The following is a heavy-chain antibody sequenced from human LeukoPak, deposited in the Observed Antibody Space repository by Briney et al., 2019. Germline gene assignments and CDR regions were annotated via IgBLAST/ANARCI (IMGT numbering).Heavy chain of an antibody. Sequence: PSETLSLTCTVTGGSISSYYWSWIRQPAGKGLEWIGRIYTSGSTNYNPSLKSRVTMSVDTSKNQFSLRLSSVTAADTAIYYCASLRGAYYMDVWGKGTTVTVSS. V-gene: IGHV4-4*07. CDR2: IYTSGST. D-gene: IGHD3-10*01. CDR3: ASLRGAYYMDV. CDR1: GGSISSYY. J-gene: IGHJ6*03.